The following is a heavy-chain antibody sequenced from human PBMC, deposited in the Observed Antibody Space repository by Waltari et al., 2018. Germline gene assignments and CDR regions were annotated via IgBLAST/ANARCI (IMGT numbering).Heavy chain of an antibody. D-gene: IGHD6-13*01. V-gene: IGHV4-4*07. J-gene: IGHJ5*02. Sequence: QVQLQESGPGLVKPSETLSLTCTVSGGSISSYYWSWIRPPAGQGMEWIGRIYTSGSTNYNPSLKSRVTMSVDTSKNQFSLKLSSVTAADTAVYYCARGLRYSSSWPGEPWFDPWGQGTLVTASS. CDR3: ARGLRYSSSWPGEPWFDP. CDR2: IYTSGST. CDR1: GGSISSYY.